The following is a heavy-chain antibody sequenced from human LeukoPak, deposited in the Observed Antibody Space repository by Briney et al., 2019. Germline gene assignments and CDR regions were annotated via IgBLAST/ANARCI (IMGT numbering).Heavy chain of an antibody. CDR3: ARNQSVRLLQTSSTYFKHVFAI. Sequence: ASVKVSCKTSGYTFTNYGISWVRQAPGLGLEWMGWISAYNGNTNYAQKVQGRVTMTTDTSTSTAYMELRSLRFDDTAVYYCARNQSVRLLQTSSTYFKHVFAIWGQGSMVTVSS. J-gene: IGHJ3*02. D-gene: IGHD6-13*01. V-gene: IGHV1-18*01. CDR1: GYTFTNYG. CDR2: ISAYNGNT.